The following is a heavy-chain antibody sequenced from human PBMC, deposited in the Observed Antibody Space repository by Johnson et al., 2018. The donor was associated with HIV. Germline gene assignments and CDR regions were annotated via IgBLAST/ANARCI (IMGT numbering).Heavy chain of an antibody. CDR2: IKSKTEGGTT. V-gene: IGHV3-15*01. CDR1: GFTFSNAW. J-gene: IGHJ3*02. CDR3: TTPRPNWGWNAFDI. Sequence: VQLVESGGRLVKPGGSLRLSCAASGFTFSNAWMSWVRQAPGKGLEWVGRIKSKTEGGTTDYAAPVKGRFTISRDDSKNTRYLQLNSLKTEDTAVYYCTTPRPNWGWNAFDIWGQGTMVTVSS. D-gene: IGHD7-27*01.